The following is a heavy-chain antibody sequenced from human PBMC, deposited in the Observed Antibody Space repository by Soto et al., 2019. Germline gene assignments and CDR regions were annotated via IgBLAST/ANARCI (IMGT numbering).Heavy chain of an antibody. D-gene: IGHD3-16*01. CDR3: ARGGGGAALADFDY. CDR1: GFTFSAYA. CDR2: ISSNGGST. J-gene: IGHJ4*02. V-gene: IGHV3-64*02. Sequence: DVQLVESGEGLVQPGGSLRLSCAASGFTFSAYAMHWVRQAPGKGLECVSTISSNGGSTYYVDSVKGRFTISRDNSKNTLYLQMGSLIVEDMAVYYCARGGGGAALADFDYWGQGTLVTVSS.